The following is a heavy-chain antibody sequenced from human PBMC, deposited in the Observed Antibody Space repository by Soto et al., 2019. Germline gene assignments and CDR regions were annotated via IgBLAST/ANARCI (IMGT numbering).Heavy chain of an antibody. V-gene: IGHV3-23*01. J-gene: IGHJ4*02. Sequence: GGSLRLSCTASGFIFSSSAMSWVRQAPGKGLEWVSPISASGSHTYYADSVKGRFTISRDNSKNTLYLQMNDLRAEDTAVYYCATPHTSGWYAYWGQGTLVTVSS. D-gene: IGHD6-19*01. CDR2: ISASGSHT. CDR3: ATPHTSGWYAY. CDR1: GFIFSSSA.